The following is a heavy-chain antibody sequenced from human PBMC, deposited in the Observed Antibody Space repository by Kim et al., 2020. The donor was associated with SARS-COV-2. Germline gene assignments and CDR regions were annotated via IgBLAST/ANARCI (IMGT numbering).Heavy chain of an antibody. CDR1: GYTFTSNH. Sequence: ASVKVSCKASGYTFTSNHMHWVRQAPGQGLEWMGMITPSGGSTNYAQKFQGSVTMTRDTSTSTVYMGLSSLRSEDTAVYYCARDREGDWTFDYWGQGTLVTVSP. D-gene: IGHD2-21*02. V-gene: IGHV1-46*01. CDR2: ITPSGGST. CDR3: ARDREGDWTFDY. J-gene: IGHJ4*02.